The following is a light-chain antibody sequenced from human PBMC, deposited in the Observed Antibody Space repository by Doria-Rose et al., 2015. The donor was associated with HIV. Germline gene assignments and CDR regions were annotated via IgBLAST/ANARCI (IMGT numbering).Light chain of an antibody. V-gene: IGKV3-20*01. CDR3: HQYASSRT. CDR2: GAS. Sequence: EIVLTQSPGTLSLSPGERATLPCSASQSVSATYLAWYQQRPGQSLRLLIYGASSRATDIPDRFSGSGSGTDFTLTISRLEPEDFAVYYCHQYASSRTFGQGTKVEIK. J-gene: IGKJ1*01. CDR1: QSVSATY.